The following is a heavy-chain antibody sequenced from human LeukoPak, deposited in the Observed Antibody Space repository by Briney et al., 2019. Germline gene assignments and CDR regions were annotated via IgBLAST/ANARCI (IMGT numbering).Heavy chain of an antibody. J-gene: IGHJ6*03. CDR3: ARASFGVAPAYYYYMDV. CDR2: IYYSGST. D-gene: IGHD3-3*01. Sequence: SETLSLTCTVSGGSISSYYWSWIRQPPGKGLEWLGYIYYSGSTNYNPSLKSRVTISVDTSKNQFSLKLSSVTAADTAVYYCARASFGVAPAYYYYMDVWGKGTTVTVSS. CDR1: GGSISSYY. V-gene: IGHV4-59*01.